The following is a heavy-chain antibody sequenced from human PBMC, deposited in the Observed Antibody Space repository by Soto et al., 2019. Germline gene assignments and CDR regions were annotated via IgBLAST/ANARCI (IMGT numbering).Heavy chain of an antibody. J-gene: IGHJ4*02. V-gene: IGHV3-7*01. CDR1: GFTFSSYW. CDR2: IKQDGSEK. CDR3: ARESEDLTSNFDY. Sequence: PGGSLRLSCAASGFTFSSYWMSWVRQAPGKGLGWVANIKQDGSEKYYVDSVKGRFTISRDNAKNSLYLQMNSLRAEDTAVYYCARESEDLTSNFDYWGQGTLVTVSS.